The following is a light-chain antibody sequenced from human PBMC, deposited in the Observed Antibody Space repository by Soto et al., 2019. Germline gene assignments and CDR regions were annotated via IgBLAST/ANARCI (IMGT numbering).Light chain of an antibody. Sequence: QSVLTQPPSASGTPGQRVTISCSGSSSNIGSNTVNWYQQLPGTAPKLLIYSNNQRPSGVPDRFSGSKSGTSASLAISGLQSEDGADYYCAAWDDSLNGIWVFGGGTKVTVL. J-gene: IGLJ3*02. CDR3: AAWDDSLNGIWV. CDR2: SNN. V-gene: IGLV1-44*01. CDR1: SSNIGSNT.